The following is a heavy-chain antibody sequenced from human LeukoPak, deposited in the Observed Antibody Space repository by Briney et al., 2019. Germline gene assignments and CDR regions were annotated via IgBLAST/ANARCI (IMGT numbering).Heavy chain of an antibody. Sequence: ASVKVSCKASGYTFTGYYMHWVRQAPGQGLEWMGRINPNSGGTNYAQKFQGRVTMTRDTSISTAYMELSRLRSEDTAVYYCARDGVIRDGFDYWGQGTLVTVSS. CDR1: GYTFTGYY. J-gene: IGHJ4*02. D-gene: IGHD3-22*01. CDR2: INPNSGGT. CDR3: ARDGVIRDGFDY. V-gene: IGHV1-2*06.